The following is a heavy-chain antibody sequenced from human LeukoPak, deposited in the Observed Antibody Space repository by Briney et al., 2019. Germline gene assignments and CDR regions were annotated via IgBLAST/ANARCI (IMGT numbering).Heavy chain of an antibody. J-gene: IGHJ3*02. CDR1: GFTFSSYS. Sequence: PGGSLRLSCAASGFTFSSYSMNWVRQAPGKGLEWVSSISSSSSYIYYADSVKGRFTISRDNSKNTVYLQMNSLRAEDTAVYYCAKDRIAGHDTFDIWGQGTVVTVSS. CDR2: ISSSSSYI. D-gene: IGHD6-13*01. V-gene: IGHV3-21*01. CDR3: AKDRIAGHDTFDI.